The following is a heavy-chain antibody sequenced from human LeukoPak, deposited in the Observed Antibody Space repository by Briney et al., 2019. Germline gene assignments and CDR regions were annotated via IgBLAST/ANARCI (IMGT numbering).Heavy chain of an antibody. D-gene: IGHD3-10*01. CDR1: GFTFSSYW. CDR3: ARVPLPAGSYSPPPRYFDY. Sequence: GGSLRLSCAASGFTFSSYWMSWVRQAPGKGLEWVANIKQDGSEKYYVDSVKGRFTISRDNAKNSLYLQMNSLRAEDTAVYYCARVPLPAGSYSPPPRYFDYWGQGTLVTASS. CDR2: IKQDGSEK. V-gene: IGHV3-7*01. J-gene: IGHJ4*02.